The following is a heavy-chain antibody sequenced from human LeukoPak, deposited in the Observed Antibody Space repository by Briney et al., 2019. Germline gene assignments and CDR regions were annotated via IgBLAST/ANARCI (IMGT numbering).Heavy chain of an antibody. J-gene: IGHJ4*02. CDR3: VRDRGDGYNQIDY. D-gene: IGHD5-24*01. CDR1: GFTFSSYG. V-gene: IGHV3-30*04. Sequence: GGSLRLSCAASGFTFSSYGLHWVRQAPGKGLECVAVISKDGSNEYYADPGKGRFTISGDNSKNTLYLQMNSLRTEDTAVYYCVRDRGDGYNQIDYWGQGTLVTVSS. CDR2: ISKDGSNE.